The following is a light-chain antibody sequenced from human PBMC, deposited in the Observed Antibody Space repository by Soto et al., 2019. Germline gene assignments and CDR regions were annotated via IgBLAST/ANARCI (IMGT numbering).Light chain of an antibody. J-gene: IGKJ5*01. CDR3: LQHNSYPIT. CDR1: QGISSY. V-gene: IGKV1-17*01. Sequence: IQMTQSPSSLSASVGDRVTISCRMSQGISSYLAWYQQKPGKAPKRLIYAASSLQSGVPSRFSGSGSGTEFTLTISSLQPEDFGTYYCLQHNSYPITFGQGTRLAIK. CDR2: AAS.